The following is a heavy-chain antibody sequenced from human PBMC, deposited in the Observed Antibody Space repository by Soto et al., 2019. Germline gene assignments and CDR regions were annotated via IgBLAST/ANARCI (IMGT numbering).Heavy chain of an antibody. Sequence: QVQLVQSGAEVKKPGASVKVSCKASGYTFTSYGISWVRQAPGQGLEWMGWISAYNGNTNYVQKLQGRVTMTTDTSTSTAYMEMRSLRSDDTAVYYRARTTSSGYDYYYYYGMDVWGQGTTVTVSS. CDR2: ISAYNGNT. J-gene: IGHJ6*02. CDR1: GYTFTSYG. CDR3: ARTTSSGYDYYYYYGMDV. V-gene: IGHV1-18*01. D-gene: IGHD5-12*01.